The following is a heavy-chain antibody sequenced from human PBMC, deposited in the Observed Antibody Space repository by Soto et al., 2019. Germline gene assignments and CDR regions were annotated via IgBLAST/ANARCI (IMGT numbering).Heavy chain of an antibody. D-gene: IGHD1-26*01. CDR1: VDSISSGYH. Sequence: SETLSLTCAVSVDSISSGYHWAWIRQPPGKGLEWVGSIHYSGSTYYNPSLKGRVTISVDTSKSQFSLKLSSVTAADTAVYYCARNSLGATPIHPLDYWGQGTLVTVSS. V-gene: IGHV4-38-2*01. CDR3: ARNSLGATPIHPLDY. CDR2: IHYSGST. J-gene: IGHJ4*02.